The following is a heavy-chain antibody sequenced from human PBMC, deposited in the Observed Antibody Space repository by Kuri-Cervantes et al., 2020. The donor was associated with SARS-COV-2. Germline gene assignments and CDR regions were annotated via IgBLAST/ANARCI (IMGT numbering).Heavy chain of an antibody. V-gene: IGHV1-69*13. CDR3: ATNWEHDRRLDY. CDR1: GGTFSSYA. CDR2: VIPIFGTA. J-gene: IGHJ4*02. Sequence: SVKVSCKASGGTFSSYAISWVRQAPGQGLEWMGGVIPIFGTANYAQKFQGRVTITADESTSTAYMELSSLRSEDTAVYYCATNWEHDRRLDYWGQGTLVTVSS. D-gene: IGHD1-26*01.